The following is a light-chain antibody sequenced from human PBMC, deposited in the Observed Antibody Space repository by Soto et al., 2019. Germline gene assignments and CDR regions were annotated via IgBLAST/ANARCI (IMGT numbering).Light chain of an antibody. CDR2: GAS. CDR3: QRYGSSPQS. V-gene: IGKV3-20*01. Sequence: EIVLTQSPGTLSLSPGERATLSCRASQSVSNNFLAWYQQKPGQAPRHLISGASHRATVIPVRFSGSGSGTGFALPIDILESEELAVYFCQRYGSSPQSFGGGTKVAI. CDR1: QSVSNNF. J-gene: IGKJ4*01.